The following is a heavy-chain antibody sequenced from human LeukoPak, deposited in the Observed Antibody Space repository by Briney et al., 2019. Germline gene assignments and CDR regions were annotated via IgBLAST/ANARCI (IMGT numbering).Heavy chain of an antibody. CDR2: ISSNGGST. Sequence: GGSLRLSCSASGFTFSRYAMHWVRQAPGKGLEYVSAISSNGGSTYYADSVKGRFTISRDNSRNTLHLQMSSLRVEDTAVYYCVEDSSSGSYFDYWGQGTLVTVSS. CDR1: GFTFSRYA. J-gene: IGHJ4*02. V-gene: IGHV3-64D*06. D-gene: IGHD3-10*01. CDR3: VEDSSSGSYFDY.